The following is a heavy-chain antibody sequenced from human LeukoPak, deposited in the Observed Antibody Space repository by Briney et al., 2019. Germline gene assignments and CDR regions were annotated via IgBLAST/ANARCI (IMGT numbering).Heavy chain of an antibody. CDR2: ISSTSRYT. J-gene: IGHJ4*03. CDR1: GITFSSHS. CDR3: ARVGDYTDYAPDY. V-gene: IGHV3-21*06. D-gene: IGHD4-17*01. Sequence: GGSLRLSCAASGITFSSHSLDWVRQAPGKGLEWVSSISSTSRYTYYADSLKGRFTISRGNARNSLYLQMDSLRAEDTAMYYCARVGDYTDYAPDYSGLGTLVTVSS.